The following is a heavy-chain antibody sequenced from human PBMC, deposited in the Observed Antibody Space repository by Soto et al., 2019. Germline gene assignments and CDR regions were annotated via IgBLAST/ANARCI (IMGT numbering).Heavy chain of an antibody. J-gene: IGHJ4*02. CDR3: ARDASVGD. CDR2: ITPLLGMT. V-gene: IGHV1-69*02. CDR1: GGSVNNFT. Sequence: QVQLVQSGAEVKKPGSSVKVSCKASGGSVNNFTISWVRQAPGQGLEWMGRITPLLGMTNYAQTFQGRVTFTADKATNTAYMYVTSLRSDDTAVYYCARDASVGDWGQGTLVTVSS. D-gene: IGHD4-17*01.